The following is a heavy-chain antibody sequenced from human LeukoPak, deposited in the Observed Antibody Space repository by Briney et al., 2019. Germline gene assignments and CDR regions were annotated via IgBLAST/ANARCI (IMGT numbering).Heavy chain of an antibody. CDR3: ARGQSHPTGWYLRGEAVQH. Sequence: QPGGSLRLSCAASGFTFSSYGMHWVRQAPGKGLEWVAFIRYDGSNKYYVDSVKGRFTISRDNSKNALYLQMNSLRVDDTALYYCARGQSHPTGWYLRGEAVQHWGQGTLVTVSS. J-gene: IGHJ1*01. V-gene: IGHV3-30*02. CDR1: GFTFSSYG. CDR2: IRYDGSNK. D-gene: IGHD6-19*01.